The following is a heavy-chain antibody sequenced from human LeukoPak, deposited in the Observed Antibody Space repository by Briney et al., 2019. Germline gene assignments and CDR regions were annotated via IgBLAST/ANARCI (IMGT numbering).Heavy chain of an antibody. Sequence: PSETLPLTCAVYGGSFSGYYWSWIRQPPGKGLEWIGEINHSGSTNCNPSLKSRVTISVDTSKNQFSLKLSSVTAADTAVYYCARGGSSWYPGYYYYYMDVWGKGTTVTVSS. V-gene: IGHV4-34*01. D-gene: IGHD6-13*01. J-gene: IGHJ6*03. CDR1: GGSFSGYY. CDR2: INHSGST. CDR3: ARGGSSWYPGYYYYYMDV.